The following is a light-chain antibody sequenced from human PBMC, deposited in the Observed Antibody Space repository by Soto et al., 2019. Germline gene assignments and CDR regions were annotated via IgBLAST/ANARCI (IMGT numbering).Light chain of an antibody. Sequence: DIQMTQSPSSLSASIGDRGTITCRASQGIRNDLGWYQQKPGKAPKLLIYAASTLQSGVPLSFSGSESGTSFTLTISSLQPEDFATYYCQQLLSYPITFGQGTRLENK. V-gene: IGKV1-17*01. CDR2: AAS. CDR1: QGIRND. CDR3: QQLLSYPIT. J-gene: IGKJ5*01.